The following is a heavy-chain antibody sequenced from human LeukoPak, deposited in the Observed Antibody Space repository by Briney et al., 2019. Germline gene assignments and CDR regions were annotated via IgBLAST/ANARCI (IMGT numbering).Heavy chain of an antibody. CDR1: GYTFTSYG. CDR3: ARDVVYGDAFDI. V-gene: IGHV1-8*03. CDR2: MNPNSGNT. J-gene: IGHJ3*02. Sequence: ASVKVSCKASGYTFTSYGISWVRQAPGQGLEWMGWMNPNSGNTGYAQKFQGRVTITRDTSASTAYMELSSLRSEDTAVYYCARDVVYGDAFDIWGQGTMVTVSS. D-gene: IGHD2-8*02.